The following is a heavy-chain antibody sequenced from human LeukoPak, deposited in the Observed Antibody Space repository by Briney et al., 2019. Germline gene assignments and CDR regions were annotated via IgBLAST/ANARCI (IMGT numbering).Heavy chain of an antibody. V-gene: IGHV1-18*01. Sequence: ASVKVSCKAPGYSFGIFGISWVRQAPGQGLEWMGWISANTGNTNYAQKLQGRVTMTTDTSTSTAYMELRSLRSDDTAVYYCARVGVVVPAAWFDPWGQGTLVTVSS. J-gene: IGHJ5*02. CDR1: GYSFGIFG. CDR2: ISANTGNT. CDR3: ARVGVVVPAAWFDP. D-gene: IGHD2-2*01.